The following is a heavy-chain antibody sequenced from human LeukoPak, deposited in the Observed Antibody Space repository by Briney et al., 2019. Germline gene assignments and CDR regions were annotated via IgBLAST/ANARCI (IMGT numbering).Heavy chain of an antibody. Sequence: RASVKVSCKASGYTFTSYYMHWVRQAPGQGLEWMGIINPSGGSTSYAQKFQGRVTMTRDTSTSTVYMELSSLRSEDTAVYYCASGPRNYYDSSGYKTDAEYFQHWGQGTLVTVSS. CDR2: INPSGGST. V-gene: IGHV1-46*01. J-gene: IGHJ1*01. CDR1: GYTFTSYY. CDR3: ASGPRNYYDSSGYKTDAEYFQH. D-gene: IGHD3-22*01.